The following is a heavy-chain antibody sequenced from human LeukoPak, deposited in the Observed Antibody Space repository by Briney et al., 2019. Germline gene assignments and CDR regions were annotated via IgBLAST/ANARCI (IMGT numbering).Heavy chain of an antibody. CDR1: GFTFSTFA. CDR3: AKVTILTDGATGNYFDY. CDR2: IFPSGGEI. V-gene: IGHV3-23*01. D-gene: IGHD1-14*01. Sequence: GGSLRLSFVASGFTFSTFAMIWVRQPPGKGLEWVSSIFPSGGEIHYADSVRGRFTISRDNSKNTLYLQMNSLRAEDTVVYYCAKVTILTDGATGNYFDYWGQGTLVTVSS. J-gene: IGHJ4*02.